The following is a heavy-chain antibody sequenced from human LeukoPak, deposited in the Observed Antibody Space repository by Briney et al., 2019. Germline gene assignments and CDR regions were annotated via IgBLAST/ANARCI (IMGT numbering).Heavy chain of an antibody. D-gene: IGHD6-19*01. V-gene: IGHV3-23*01. Sequence: GGSLRLSCAASGFTFSSYAMSWVRQAPGKGLEWVSAISGSGGSTYYADSVKGRFTIYRDNSKNTLYLQMNSLRAEDTAVYYCARGGAVAGYFDYWGQGTLVTVSS. J-gene: IGHJ4*02. CDR1: GFTFSSYA. CDR3: ARGGAVAGYFDY. CDR2: ISGSGGST.